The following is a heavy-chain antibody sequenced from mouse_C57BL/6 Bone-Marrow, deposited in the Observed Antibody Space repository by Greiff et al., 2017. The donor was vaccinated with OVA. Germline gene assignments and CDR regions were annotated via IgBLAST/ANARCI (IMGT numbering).Heavy chain of an antibody. V-gene: IGHV1-50*01. CDR2: IDPSDSYT. CDR3: ARGHYYGSSYNAMDY. J-gene: IGHJ4*01. D-gene: IGHD1-1*01. CDR1: GYTFTSYW. Sequence: VQLQQPGAELVKPGASVKLSCKASGYTFTSYWMQWVKQRPGQGLEWIGEIDPSDSYTNYNQKFKGKATLTVDTSSSTAYMQLSSLTSEDSAVYYCARGHYYGSSYNAMDYWGQGTSVTVSS.